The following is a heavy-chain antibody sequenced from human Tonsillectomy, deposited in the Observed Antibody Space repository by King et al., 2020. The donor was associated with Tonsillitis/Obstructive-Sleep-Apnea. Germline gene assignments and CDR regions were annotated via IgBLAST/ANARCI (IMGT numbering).Heavy chain of an antibody. V-gene: IGHV7-4-1*02. CDR3: ARDEEIPVASYYYFYMGV. CDR1: GYTFTDYP. Sequence: VQLVQSGSELKKPGASLNVSCKASGYTFTDYPMNWVRQAPGQGLEWMGWINTNTGNPTYAQGFTGRFVFSLDTSISTAYLQISSLKAEDTAVYYCARDEEIPVASYYYFYMGVWGKGTPVTGAS. CDR2: INTNTGNP. D-gene: IGHD2-2*01. J-gene: IGHJ6*03.